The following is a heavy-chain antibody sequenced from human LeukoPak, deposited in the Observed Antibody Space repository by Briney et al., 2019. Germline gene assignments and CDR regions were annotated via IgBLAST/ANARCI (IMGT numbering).Heavy chain of an antibody. CDR2: IYYSGSS. CDR1: GASISSYY. V-gene: IGHV4-59*01. D-gene: IGHD3-10*01. CDR3: ASDRYYYGSGRKTPNWFDP. Sequence: SETLSLTCTVSGASISSYYWSWIRQPPGKGLEWIGYIYYSGSSNYNPSLKSRVTISVDTSKSQFSLKLSSVSAADTAVYYCASDRYYYGSGRKTPNWFDPWGQGTLVTVSS. J-gene: IGHJ5*02.